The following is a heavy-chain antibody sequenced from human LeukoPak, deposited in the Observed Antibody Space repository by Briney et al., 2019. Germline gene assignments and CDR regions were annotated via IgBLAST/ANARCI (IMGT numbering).Heavy chain of an antibody. CDR2: IYYNGST. CDR3: ARYGIARYYYYGMDV. D-gene: IGHD6-13*01. V-gene: IGHV4-31*03. CDR1: GGSISSGGYY. Sequence: PSETLSLTCTVSGGSISSGGYYWSWIRQHPGKGLEWIGYIYYNGSTYYNPSLKSRVTISVDTSKNQFSLKLSSVTAADTAVYYCARYGIARYYYYGMDVWGQGTTVTVSS. J-gene: IGHJ6*02.